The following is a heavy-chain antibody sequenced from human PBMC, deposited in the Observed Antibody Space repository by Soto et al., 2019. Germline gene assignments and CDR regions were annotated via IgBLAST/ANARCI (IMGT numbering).Heavy chain of an antibody. CDR1: GFTFSSYS. Sequence: EVQLVESGGGLVQPGGSLRLSCSASGFTFSSYSMNWVRQAPGKGLEWVSYISSSSSVIYYADSVKGRFTISRDDAKNALYLQMNSLRGEDTAVYYCASWWDYDYWGQGTLVTVSP. V-gene: IGHV3-48*01. D-gene: IGHD2-8*02. CDR2: ISSSSSVI. J-gene: IGHJ4*02. CDR3: ASWWDYDY.